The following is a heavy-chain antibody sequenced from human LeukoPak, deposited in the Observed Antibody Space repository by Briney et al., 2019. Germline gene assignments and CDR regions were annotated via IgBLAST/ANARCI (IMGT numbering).Heavy chain of an antibody. V-gene: IGHV3-23*01. CDR2: IFGSGGSA. CDR3: TKTTTGYSSGQYPGWPADH. CDR1: GFTFNHYA. D-gene: IGHD3-22*01. J-gene: IGHJ4*02. Sequence: GGSLRLSCTASGFTFNHYAMYWVRQAPREGLEWVAGIFGSGGSAHYADSVKGRFTISRDNSKNTVYLQMDSLRGEDTAVYYCTKTTTGYSSGQYPGWPADHWGQGAPVTVSS.